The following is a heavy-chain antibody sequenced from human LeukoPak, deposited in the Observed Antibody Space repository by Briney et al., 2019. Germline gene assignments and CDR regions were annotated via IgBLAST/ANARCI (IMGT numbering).Heavy chain of an antibody. V-gene: IGHV3-74*01. CDR1: GFNFENFR. CDR3: ARHFSVATTSPLQH. CDR2: TNSDGSIT. Sequence: PGGSLRLSCAASGFNFENFRLHWVRQVPGKGLVWVSRTNSDGSITTYADSVKGRFTISRDNAKNTLYLQMNSLRVEDTALYYCARHFSVATTSPLQHWGQGTLVTVSS. J-gene: IGHJ1*01. D-gene: IGHD5-12*01.